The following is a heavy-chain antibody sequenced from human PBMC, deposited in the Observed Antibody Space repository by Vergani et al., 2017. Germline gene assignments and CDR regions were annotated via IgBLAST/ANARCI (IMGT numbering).Heavy chain of an antibody. V-gene: IGHV4-59*11. CDR3: ARGWVSGWYGELGY. CDR1: FDSIRNLY. Sequence: QVQLQESVPGLVKSSETLSLTCSVSFDSIRNLYCNWIRQPPGKGLEWIGSIHYSENTNYNPSLKTRVTISVDTSNNQFSLRLSSVTAADTAVYYCARGWVSGWYGELGYWGQGTLVTVSS. J-gene: IGHJ4*02. D-gene: IGHD6-19*01. CDR2: IHYSENT.